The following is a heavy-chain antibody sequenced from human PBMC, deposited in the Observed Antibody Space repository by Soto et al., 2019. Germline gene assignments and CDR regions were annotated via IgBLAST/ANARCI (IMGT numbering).Heavy chain of an antibody. CDR2: MNPNSGNT. J-gene: IGHJ5*02. CDR1: GYTFTSYD. D-gene: IGHD6-13*01. V-gene: IGHV1-8*01. Sequence: ASVKVSCKASGYTFTSYDINWVRQATGQGLEWMGWMNPNSGNTGYAQKFQGRVTMTRNTSISTAYMELSSLRSEDTAVYYCARRIAAAATNWFDHWGKGTLVTVS. CDR3: ARRIAAAATNWFDH.